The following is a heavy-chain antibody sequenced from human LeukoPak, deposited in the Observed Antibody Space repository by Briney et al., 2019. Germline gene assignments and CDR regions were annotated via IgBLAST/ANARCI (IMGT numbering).Heavy chain of an antibody. Sequence: ASVKVSCKASGGTFSSYAISWVRQAPGQGLEWMGWISVYNGNTNYAQKLQGRVTMTTDTSTSTAYMELRSLRSDDTAVYYCARGLRSYPAALNFDYWGQGTLVTVSS. J-gene: IGHJ4*02. CDR3: ARGLRSYPAALNFDY. V-gene: IGHV1-18*01. D-gene: IGHD1-26*01. CDR1: GGTFSSYA. CDR2: ISVYNGNT.